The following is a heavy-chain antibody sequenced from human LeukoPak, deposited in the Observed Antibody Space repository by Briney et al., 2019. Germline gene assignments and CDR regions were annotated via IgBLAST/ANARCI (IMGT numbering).Heavy chain of an antibody. D-gene: IGHD5-18*01. V-gene: IGHV1-2*02. CDR2: INPNSGGT. CDR1: EYTFTHYY. Sequence: GASVKVSCKASEYTFTHYYMHWVRQAPGQGLEWMGWINPNSGGTNYAQKFQGRVTITRDTSITTAYMEPSRLRSDDTAVYYCARAVYSYGIFIDYWGQGTLVTVSS. J-gene: IGHJ4*02. CDR3: ARAVYSYGIFIDY.